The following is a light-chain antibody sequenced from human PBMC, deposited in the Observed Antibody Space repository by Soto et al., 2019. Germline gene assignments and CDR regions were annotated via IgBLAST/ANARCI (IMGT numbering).Light chain of an antibody. CDR3: CSYAGSYTLGA. Sequence: QSALTQPRSVSGSPGQSVTISCTGTSSDVGGYNYVSWYQQHPGKAPKLMIYDVTERPSGVPDRFSGSKSGNTASLTISGHRAEDEADYYCCSYAGSYTLGAFGGGTKLTVL. CDR2: DVT. CDR1: SSDVGGYNY. V-gene: IGLV2-11*01. J-gene: IGLJ2*01.